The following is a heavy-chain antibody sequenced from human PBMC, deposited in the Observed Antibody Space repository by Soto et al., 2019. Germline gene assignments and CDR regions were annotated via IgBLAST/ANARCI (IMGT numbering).Heavy chain of an antibody. CDR2: IYYRGNT. CDR3: AREGGGYCSGGSCQVDY. Sequence: QLQLQESGPGLVKPSETLSLTCTVSGGSISSSSYYWGWIRQPPGKGLEWIGRIYYRGNTYYNPFLKSRVTISVDTSKNQFSLKLSSVTAADTAVYYCAREGGGYCSGGSCQVDYWGQGTLVTVSS. J-gene: IGHJ4*02. D-gene: IGHD2-15*01. CDR1: GGSISSSSYY. V-gene: IGHV4-39*02.